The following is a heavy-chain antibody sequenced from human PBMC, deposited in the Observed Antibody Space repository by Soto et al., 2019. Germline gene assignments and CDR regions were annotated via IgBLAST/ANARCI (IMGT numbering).Heavy chain of an antibody. Sequence: QITLKESGPTLVKPTQTLTLTCTFSGFSLSTSGVGVGWIRQPPGKALEWLALIYWDDDKRYSPSLKSRLTISKHTSKNLVVLTTANMAPVDTATYYCAHRLYNWSEFDYWGQGTLVTVSS. CDR3: AHRLYNWSEFDY. CDR1: GFSLSTSGVG. D-gene: IGHD1-20*01. J-gene: IGHJ4*02. V-gene: IGHV2-5*02. CDR2: IYWDDDK.